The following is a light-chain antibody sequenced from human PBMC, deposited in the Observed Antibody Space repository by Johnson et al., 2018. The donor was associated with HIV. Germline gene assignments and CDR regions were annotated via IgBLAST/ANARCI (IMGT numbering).Light chain of an antibody. CDR2: DNN. CDR1: SSNIGNNY. J-gene: IGLJ1*01. Sequence: QSVLTQPPSVSAAPGQKVTISCSGSSSNIGNNYVSWYQQLPGTAPKLLIYDNNKRPSVIPDRFSGSKSGTSATLGITGLQTGEEADYYCGTWDSSLSAEVFGTGTKVTVL. CDR3: GTWDSSLSAEV. V-gene: IGLV1-51*01.